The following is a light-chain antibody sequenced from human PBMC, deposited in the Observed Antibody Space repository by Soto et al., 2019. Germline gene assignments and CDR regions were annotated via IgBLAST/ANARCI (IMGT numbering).Light chain of an antibody. CDR2: DDD. V-gene: IGLV1-51*01. J-gene: IGLJ1*01. Sequence: RVTISCSGSSSNIGGNSVSWYQQLPGTAPKLLIYDDDKRPSGIPDRFSGSKSGTSATLGITGFQTGDEADYYCGSWDSSLSAYVFGTGTKV. CDR1: SSNIGGNS. CDR3: GSWDSSLSAYV.